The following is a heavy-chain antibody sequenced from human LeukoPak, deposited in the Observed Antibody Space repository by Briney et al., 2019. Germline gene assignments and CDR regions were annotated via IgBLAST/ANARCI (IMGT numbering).Heavy chain of an antibody. CDR1: GFTFSSYA. V-gene: IGHV3-23*01. CDR2: ISGRADST. D-gene: IGHD3-22*01. J-gene: IGHJ4*02. Sequence: GGSLRLSCAASGFTFSSYAMNWVRQAPGKGLEWVSSISGRADSTYYTASVKGRFIISRDNSKNTLYLQMNSLRAEGTALYYCAKGLFRDNRGPKPAGVDYWGQGTLVTVSS. CDR3: AKGLFRDNRGPKPAGVDY.